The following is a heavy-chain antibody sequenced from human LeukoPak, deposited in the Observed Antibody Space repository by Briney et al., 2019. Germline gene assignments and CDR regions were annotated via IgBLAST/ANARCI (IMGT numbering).Heavy chain of an antibody. CDR1: GFTFSSYA. Sequence: GGSLRLSCAASGFTFSSYAMHWVRQAPGKGLEWVAVISYDGSNKYYADSVKGRFTISRDNSKNTLYLQMSSLRAEDTAVYYCARDNWNDRKALDYWGQGTLVTVSS. CDR2: ISYDGSNK. J-gene: IGHJ4*02. CDR3: ARDNWNDRKALDY. V-gene: IGHV3-30-3*01. D-gene: IGHD1-20*01.